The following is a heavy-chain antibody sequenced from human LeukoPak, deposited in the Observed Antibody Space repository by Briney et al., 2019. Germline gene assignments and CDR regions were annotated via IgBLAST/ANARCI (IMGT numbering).Heavy chain of an antibody. V-gene: IGHV4-34*01. CDR2: INHSGST. D-gene: IGHD3-3*01. CDR3: ARGVSGISPQMNYFDY. J-gene: IGHJ4*02. CDR1: GGSFSDYY. Sequence: SETLSLTCAVYGGSFSDYYWSWIRQPPGKGLEWIGEINHSGSTNYNPSLKSRVTISVDTSKNQFSLNLSSVTAADTALYFCARGVSGISPQMNYFDYWGQGTLVTVSS.